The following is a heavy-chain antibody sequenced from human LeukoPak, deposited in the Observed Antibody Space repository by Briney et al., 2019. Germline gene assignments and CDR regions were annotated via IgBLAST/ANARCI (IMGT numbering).Heavy chain of an antibody. Sequence: GGSLRLSCAASGFTFSSYIMNWVRQAPGKGLEWVSSISSSSSYIYYADSVKGRFTISRDNAKNSLYLQMNSLRAEDTAVYYCARGGEQWLVASYWGQGTLVTVSS. V-gene: IGHV3-21*01. D-gene: IGHD6-19*01. J-gene: IGHJ4*02. CDR2: ISSSSSYI. CDR3: ARGGEQWLVASY. CDR1: GFTFSSYI.